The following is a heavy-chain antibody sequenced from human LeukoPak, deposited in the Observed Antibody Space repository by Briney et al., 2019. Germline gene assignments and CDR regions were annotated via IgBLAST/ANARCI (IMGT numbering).Heavy chain of an antibody. CDR3: ATVVRGVTQYYYDSSGYLFDY. D-gene: IGHD3-22*01. V-gene: IGHV4-39*07. J-gene: IGHJ4*02. CDR2: IYYSGST. CDR1: GGSISSSSYY. Sequence: KASETLSFTCTVSGGSISSSSYYWGWIRQPPGKGLEWIGSIYYSGSTYYNPSLKSRVTISVDTSKNQFSLKLSSVTAADTAVYYCATVVRGVTQYYYDSSGYLFDYWGQGTLVTVSS.